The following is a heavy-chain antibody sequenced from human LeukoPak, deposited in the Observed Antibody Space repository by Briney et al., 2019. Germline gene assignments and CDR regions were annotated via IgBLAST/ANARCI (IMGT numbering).Heavy chain of an antibody. Sequence: SETLSLTCTISGDSITKKNFFWGWVRQPPGKGLEWIVSMSYSGKIYYNPSLKSRVTISVDTSKNQFSLKLSSVTAADTAVYYCATTTIRLGYWGQGTLVTVSS. V-gene: IGHV4-39*07. CDR3: ATTTIRLGY. CDR1: GDSITKKNFF. CDR2: MSYSGKI. D-gene: IGHD1-26*01. J-gene: IGHJ4*02.